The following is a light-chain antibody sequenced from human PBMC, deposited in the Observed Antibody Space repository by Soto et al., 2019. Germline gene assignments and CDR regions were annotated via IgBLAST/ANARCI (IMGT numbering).Light chain of an antibody. CDR1: RSDVGGYNY. CDR2: EVS. CDR3: SSYTSSSAYV. J-gene: IGLJ1*01. Sequence: QSVLTQPASVSGSPGQSSTISCTGTRSDVGGYNYVSWDQQHPGKAPKLMIYEVSNRPSGVSNRFSGSKSGNTASLTISGLQAEDEADYYCSSYTSSSAYVFGTGTKLTVL. V-gene: IGLV2-14*01.